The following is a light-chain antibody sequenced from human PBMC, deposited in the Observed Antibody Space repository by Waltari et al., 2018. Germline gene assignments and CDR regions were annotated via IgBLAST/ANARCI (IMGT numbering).Light chain of an antibody. V-gene: IGLV2-14*01. CDR1: SRDVGFYNY. Sequence: QSALTQPTSVSGSPGQSITISCTRTSRDVGFYNYVSWYQQYPGKVTQLLIYDVSDRPSGVSSRFSGSKSGNTASLTISGLQADDEADYYCNSYTGSSSWVFGGGTKLTVL. CDR2: DVS. CDR3: NSYTGSSSWV. J-gene: IGLJ3*02.